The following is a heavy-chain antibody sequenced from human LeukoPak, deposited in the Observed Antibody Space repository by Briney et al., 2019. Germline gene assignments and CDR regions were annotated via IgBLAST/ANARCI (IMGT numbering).Heavy chain of an antibody. CDR1: GFTFSSYA. CDR3: ARDYYYDSSGYAG. D-gene: IGHD3-22*01. Sequence: GGSLRLSCAASGFTFSSYAMHWVRQAPGKGLEWVAVISYDGSNKYYADSVKGRFTISRDNSKNTLYLQMNSLRAEDTAVYYCARDYYYDSSGYAGWGQGTLVTVSS. CDR2: ISYDGSNK. V-gene: IGHV3-30-3*01. J-gene: IGHJ4*02.